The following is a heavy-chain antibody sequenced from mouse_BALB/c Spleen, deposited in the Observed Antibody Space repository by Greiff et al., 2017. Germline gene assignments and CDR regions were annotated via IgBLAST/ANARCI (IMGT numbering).Heavy chain of an antibody. CDR1: GYTFTDYN. J-gene: IGHJ3*01. CDR2: IYPYNGGT. V-gene: IGHV1S29*02. CDR3: ARWDFYGAWFAY. Sequence: EVQLQQSGPELVKPGASVKISCKASGYTFTDYNMHWVKQSHGKSLEWIGYIYPYNGGTGYNQKFKSKATLTVDNSSSTAYMELRSLTSEDSAVYYCARWDFYGAWFAYWGQGTLVTVSA. D-gene: IGHD1-1*01.